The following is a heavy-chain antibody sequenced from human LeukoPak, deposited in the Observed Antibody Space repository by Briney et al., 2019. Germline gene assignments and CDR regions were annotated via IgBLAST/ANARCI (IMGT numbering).Heavy chain of an antibody. D-gene: IGHD3-10*01. CDR1: GYTFSSYG. J-gene: IGHJ4*02. V-gene: IGHV1-18*01. CDR3: ARAAHRGFSFDY. CDR2: ISAYTGNT. Sequence: ASVKVSCKASGYTFSSYGISWVRQAPGQGLEWMGWISAYTGNTNYAQKLQGRVTMTTDTSTSTAYMDLRSLRSDDTAVYYCARAAHRGFSFDYWGQGTLVTVSS.